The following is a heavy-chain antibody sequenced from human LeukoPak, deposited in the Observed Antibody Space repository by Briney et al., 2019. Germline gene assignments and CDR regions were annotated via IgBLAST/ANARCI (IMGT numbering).Heavy chain of an antibody. J-gene: IGHJ4*02. V-gene: IGHV3-7*04. D-gene: IGHD5-12*01. CDR3: ARDGYIGYEY. CDR1: GFTFSSYW. Sequence: GGSLRLSCAASGFTFSSYWMSWVRQAPGKGLEWVANIKQDGSDKYYVDSVKGRFTISRDNAKNSLYLQMNSLRAEDTAMYYWARDGYIGYEYWGQGTLVTVSS. CDR2: IKQDGSDK.